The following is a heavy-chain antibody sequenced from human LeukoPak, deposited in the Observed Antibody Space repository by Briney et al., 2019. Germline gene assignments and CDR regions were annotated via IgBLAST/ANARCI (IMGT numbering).Heavy chain of an antibody. V-gene: IGHV4-34*01. J-gene: IGHJ5*02. CDR3: ARGHSITIFGVVIRNNWFDP. CDR2: ISHSGST. Sequence: HPSETLSLTCAVYGGSFSGYYWSWIRQPPGKGLEWIGEISHSGSTNYNPSLKSRVTISVDTSKNQFSLKLSSVTAADTAVYYCARGHSITIFGVVIRNNWFDPWGQGTLVTVSS. CDR1: GGSFSGYY. D-gene: IGHD3-3*01.